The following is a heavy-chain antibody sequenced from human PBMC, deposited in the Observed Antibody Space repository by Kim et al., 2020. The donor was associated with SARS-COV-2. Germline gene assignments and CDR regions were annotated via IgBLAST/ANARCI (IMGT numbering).Heavy chain of an antibody. CDR2: ISYDGSNK. Sequence: GGSLRLSCAASGFTFSSYGMHWVRQAPGKGLEWVAVISYDGSNKYYADSVKGRFTIARDNYKNTLYLQMNSLRAEDTAEYCCAKDHGSGSYGMDVWGLGT. V-gene: IGHV3-30*18. CDR1: GFTFSSYG. D-gene: IGHD3-10*01. CDR3: AKDHGSGSYGMDV. J-gene: IGHJ6*02.